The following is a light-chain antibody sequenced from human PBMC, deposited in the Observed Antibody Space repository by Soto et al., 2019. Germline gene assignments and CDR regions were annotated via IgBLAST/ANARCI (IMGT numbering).Light chain of an antibody. V-gene: IGKV1-9*01. Sequence: DIQLTQSPSFLSASVGDRVTITCRASQGISSNLAWYQQKPGKAPKLLIYAASTLQSGVPSRFSGSGSGTEFTLTISSLQSEDFATYYCHQFNSYPITFGQGTRLEIK. CDR2: AAS. CDR1: QGISSN. CDR3: HQFNSYPIT. J-gene: IGKJ5*01.